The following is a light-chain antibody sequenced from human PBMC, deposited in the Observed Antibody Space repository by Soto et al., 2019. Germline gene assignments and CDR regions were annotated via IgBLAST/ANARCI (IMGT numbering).Light chain of an antibody. V-gene: IGKV3-11*01. J-gene: IGKJ1*01. CDR2: DAS. CDR3: LHRNLLPCT. Sequence: GSSHTQRTLFLVPGVTATLSCRARQSVSKYLVWYQQKPSQAPRLLIYDASNRATGIPARFSGSSPGTHFTLTICSLDLQDDAVYCCLHRNLLPCTFAQGTKVDIK. CDR1: QSVSKY.